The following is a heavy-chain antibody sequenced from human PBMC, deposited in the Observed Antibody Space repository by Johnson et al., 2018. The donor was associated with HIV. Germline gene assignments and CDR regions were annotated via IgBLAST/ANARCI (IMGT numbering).Heavy chain of an antibody. CDR3: ASGVTARAPLLI. J-gene: IGHJ3*02. CDR2: ISYDGTNT. CDR1: GFTVSSNY. Sequence: VQLVESGGGLIQPGGSLRLSCAASGFTVSSNYMSWVRQAPGKGLEWVAVISYDGTNTYYADSVRGRFTISRDNSRNTVPLQMIILRPKDTAMYYCASGVTARAPLLIWGQGTMVTVSS. V-gene: IGHV3-30*14. D-gene: IGHD6-6*01.